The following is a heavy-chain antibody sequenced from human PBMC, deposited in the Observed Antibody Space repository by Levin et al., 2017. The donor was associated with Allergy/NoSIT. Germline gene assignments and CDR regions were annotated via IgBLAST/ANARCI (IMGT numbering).Heavy chain of an antibody. D-gene: IGHD2-15*01. CDR1: GGSFSGYF. J-gene: IGHJ4*02. Sequence: SETLSLTCGVSGGSFSGYFWSWIRQSPGKGLEWIGAIRHSGSTDYNPSLGSRVSISVDKSKKQFSLHLTSVTAADTGVYYCARDHGDVAATHIDHWGQGTLVTVSS. V-gene: IGHV4-34*01. CDR3: ARDHGDVAATHIDH. CDR2: IRHSGST.